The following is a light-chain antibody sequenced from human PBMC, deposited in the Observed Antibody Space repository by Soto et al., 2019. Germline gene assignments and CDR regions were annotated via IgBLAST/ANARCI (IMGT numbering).Light chain of an antibody. CDR3: QQRSNWPPLT. Sequence: EIVLTQSPATLSLSPGERATLSCRASQSVSSYLTWYQQKPGQAPRLLIYDASNRATGIPARFSGSGSWTDIPLTFSSLEPKSNAVYYFQQRSNWPPLTFGVGTKVEIK. CDR1: QSVSSY. J-gene: IGKJ4*01. V-gene: IGKV3-11*01. CDR2: DAS.